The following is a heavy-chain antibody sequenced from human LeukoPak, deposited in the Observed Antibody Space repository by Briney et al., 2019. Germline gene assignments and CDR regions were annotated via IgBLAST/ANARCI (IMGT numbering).Heavy chain of an antibody. J-gene: IGHJ4*02. CDR1: GFTFSSYG. CDR2: MSFDGGNE. Sequence: GGSLRLSCAASGFTFSSYGMHWVRQAPGMGLQWVAVMSFDGGNEYYADSVKGRFTISTDNSKNTLYLQMNSLRAEDTAVYYCAKGTAATNSPFDYWGQGTLVTVSS. CDR3: AKGTAATNSPFDY. D-gene: IGHD2-15*01. V-gene: IGHV3-30*18.